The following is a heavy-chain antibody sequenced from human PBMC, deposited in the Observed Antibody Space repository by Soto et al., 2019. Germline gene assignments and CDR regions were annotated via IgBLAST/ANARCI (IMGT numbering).Heavy chain of an antibody. CDR2: IYYDDGST. CDR3: ASGQQVILRYYYGLDV. Sequence: EVQLVETGGGLIQPGGSLRLSCAVSVFTVSTNYMSWVRQAPGKGLEWVSVIYYDDGSTYYADSVKGRFSISRDSSRNTLYLQMNSLRAEDTAVYYCASGQQVILRYYYGLDVWGQGTTVTVSS. CDR1: VFTVSTNY. J-gene: IGHJ6*02. V-gene: IGHV3-53*02. D-gene: IGHD6-13*01.